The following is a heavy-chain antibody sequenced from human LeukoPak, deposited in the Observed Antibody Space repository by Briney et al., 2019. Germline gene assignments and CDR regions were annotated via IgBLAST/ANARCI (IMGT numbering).Heavy chain of an antibody. J-gene: IGHJ3*02. D-gene: IGHD4-17*01. CDR1: GFTFSSYA. Sequence: GGSLRLSCAASGFTFSSYAMSWVRQAPGKGLEWVSAISGSGGSTYYADSVKGRLTISRDNSKNTLYLQMNSLRAGDTAVYYCAKYYGDYGAFDIWGQGTMVTVSS. CDR3: AKYYGDYGAFDI. V-gene: IGHV3-23*01. CDR2: ISGSGGST.